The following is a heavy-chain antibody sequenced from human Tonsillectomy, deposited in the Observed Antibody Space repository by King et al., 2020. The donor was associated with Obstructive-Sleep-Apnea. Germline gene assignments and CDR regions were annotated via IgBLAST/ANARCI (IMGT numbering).Heavy chain of an antibody. D-gene: IGHD3-22*01. CDR2: ISWNSGSI. CDR1: GFTFDDYA. CDR3: AKDRRGYYDSSGYEIDY. J-gene: IGHJ4*02. Sequence: VQLVESGGGLVQPGRSLRLSCAASGFTFDDYAMHWVRQAPGKGLEWVSGISWNSGSIGYAVSVKGRFTLSRDNAKNALYLQMNSLRAEDTALYYCAKDRRGYYDSSGYEIDYWGQGTLVTVSS. V-gene: IGHV3-9*01.